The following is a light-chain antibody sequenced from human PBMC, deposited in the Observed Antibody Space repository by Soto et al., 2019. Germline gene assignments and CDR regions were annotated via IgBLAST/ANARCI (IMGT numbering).Light chain of an antibody. CDR1: QSIRHY. J-gene: IGKJ2*01. Sequence: DIQMTQSPSSLSASLGDRVTITFLGVQSIRHYLNLYQQKPLKAPHXLIXAASXVQSGVPSRFSGSGSGTDFTLTISSLQPEDFATYYCQQSDSNPRTFGQGTKVDIK. V-gene: IGKV1-39*01. CDR3: QQSDSNPRT. CDR2: AAS.